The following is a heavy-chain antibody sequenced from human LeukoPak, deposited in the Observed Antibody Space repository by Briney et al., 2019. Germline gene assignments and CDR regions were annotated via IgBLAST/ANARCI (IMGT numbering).Heavy chain of an antibody. Sequence: ASVKVSCKASGYTFTGYYMHWVRQAPGQGLEWMGWINPNSGGTNYAQKLQGRVTMTRDTSISTAYMELSRLRSYDTAEYYCARTGPFGVTKYYYYYYYMDVWGKGTTVTISS. V-gene: IGHV1-2*02. D-gene: IGHD3-10*01. CDR1: GYTFTGYY. CDR3: ARTGPFGVTKYYYYYYYMDV. J-gene: IGHJ6*03. CDR2: INPNSGGT.